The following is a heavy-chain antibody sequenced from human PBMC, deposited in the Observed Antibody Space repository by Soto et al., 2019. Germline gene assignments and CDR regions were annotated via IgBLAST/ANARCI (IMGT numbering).Heavy chain of an antibody. J-gene: IGHJ3*01. CDR2: IWYLGNKE. V-gene: IGHV3-33*01. Sequence: QEQLVESGGGLVQPGRSLRLSCAASGFTFSRNGMHWIRQAPGKGLEWVAIIWYLGNKENYADSVRGRFTISRDNSKNTEYMQMYSMRVEYTAVYYCARCNVAGPTIDAFDLWGQGKLGTVSS. D-gene: IGHD5-12*01. CDR1: GFTFSRNG. CDR3: ARCNVAGPTIDAFDL.